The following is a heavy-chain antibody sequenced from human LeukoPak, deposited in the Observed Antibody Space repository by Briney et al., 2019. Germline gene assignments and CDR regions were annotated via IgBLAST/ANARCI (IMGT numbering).Heavy chain of an antibody. CDR3: TTHLQTGLPY. V-gene: IGHV3-15*01. CDR1: GFTFSNAR. Sequence: SGGSLRLSCAASGFTFSNARMSWVRQAPGRGREWVGRIKSKTDGGTTDYAAHVKGRFTISRDDSKNTLYLQMNSLKTENTAVYYCTTHLQTGLPYWGQGTLVTVSS. CDR2: IKSKTDGGTT. J-gene: IGHJ4*02.